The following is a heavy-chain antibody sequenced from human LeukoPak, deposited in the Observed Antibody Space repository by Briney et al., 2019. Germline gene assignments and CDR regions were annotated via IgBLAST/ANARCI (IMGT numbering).Heavy chain of an antibody. D-gene: IGHD4-17*01. CDR2: IGSSSSYI. CDR3: AREFITYGDYPYYFDY. CDR1: GFTFSNYN. V-gene: IGHV3-21*01. J-gene: IGHJ4*02. Sequence: GGSLRLSCAASGFTFSNYNMNWVRQAPGKGLEWVSSIGSSSSYISYADSVKGRFTISRDNAKNSLYLQMNSLRAEDTAVYFCAREFITYGDYPYYFDYWGQGTLVTVSS.